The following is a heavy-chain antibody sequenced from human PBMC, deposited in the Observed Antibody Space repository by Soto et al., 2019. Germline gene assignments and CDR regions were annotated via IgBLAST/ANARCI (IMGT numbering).Heavy chain of an antibody. V-gene: IGHV1-58*02. Sequence: ASVKVSCKASGFDFGRFGIQFLRQTRGRGLEWIGWIVVVSGSTNYARQFQGRVDISRDMSSSTAYLDLYDLKSDDTAVYFCSADHPHMAMGWPVWGQGTTVTVSS. CDR1: GFDFGRFG. D-gene: IGHD1-26*01. CDR3: SADHPHMAMGWPV. CDR2: IVVVSGST. J-gene: IGHJ6*02.